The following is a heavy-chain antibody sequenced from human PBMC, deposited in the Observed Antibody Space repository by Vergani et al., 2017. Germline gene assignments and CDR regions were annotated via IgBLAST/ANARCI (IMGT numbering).Heavy chain of an antibody. J-gene: IGHJ6*03. Sequence: QITLKESGPTLVKPTQTLTLTCTFSGFSLNTRGVSVAWIRPPPGKALDWLALIYLNDDQHYSPSLNNRVTLTKDTSKNQLVLTMTNMDYVDTGTYYCGYRKSEWGTTGCFYPFYYYGYRDVWGKGTTVTVSS. CDR1: GFSLNTRGVS. V-gene: IGHV2-5*04. CDR2: IYLNDDQ. CDR3: GYRKSEWGTTGCFYPFYYYGYRDV. D-gene: IGHD3-16*01.